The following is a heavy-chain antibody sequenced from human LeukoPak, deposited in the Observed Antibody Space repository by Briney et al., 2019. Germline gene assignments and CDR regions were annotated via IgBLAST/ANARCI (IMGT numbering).Heavy chain of an antibody. D-gene: IGHD2-15*01. CDR3: AKVGYCSGGSCERASYPFDY. Sequence: GRFTISRDNAKNSLYLQMHSLRAEDTAVYYCAKVGYCSGGSCERASYPFDYWGQGTLVTVSS. J-gene: IGHJ4*02. V-gene: IGHV3-11*06.